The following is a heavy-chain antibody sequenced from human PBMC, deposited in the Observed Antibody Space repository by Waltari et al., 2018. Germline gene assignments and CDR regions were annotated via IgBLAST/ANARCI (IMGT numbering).Heavy chain of an antibody. D-gene: IGHD2-15*01. CDR3: AAVGPSSVVTSDAFDI. J-gene: IGHJ3*02. V-gene: IGHV1-58*01. CDR2: IVVGSGNT. Sequence: QARGQRLEWIGWIVVGSGNTNYAQKFQERVTITRDMSTSTAYMELSSLRSEDTAVYYCAAVGPSSVVTSDAFDIWGQGTMVTVSS.